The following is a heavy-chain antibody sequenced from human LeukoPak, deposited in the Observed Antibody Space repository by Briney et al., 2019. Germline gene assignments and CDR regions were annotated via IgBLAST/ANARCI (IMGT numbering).Heavy chain of an antibody. CDR1: GYTFTGYY. Sequence: ASVKVSCKASGYTFTGYYMHWVRQAPGQGLEWMGWINPNSGGTSYAQKFQGRVTMTRDTSISTAYMELSRLRSDDTAVYYCAPGGYSSGWPHHWGQGTLVTVSS. CDR3: APGGYSSGWPHH. V-gene: IGHV1-2*02. D-gene: IGHD6-19*01. CDR2: INPNSGGT. J-gene: IGHJ1*01.